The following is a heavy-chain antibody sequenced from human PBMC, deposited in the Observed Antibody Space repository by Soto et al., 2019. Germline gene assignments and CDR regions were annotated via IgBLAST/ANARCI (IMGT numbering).Heavy chain of an antibody. Sequence: GASVKVSCKASGGTFSSYAISWVRQAPGQGLEWMGGIIPIFGTANYAQKFQGRVTITADESTSTAYMELSSLRSEDTAVYYCARERTGTGAFDIWGQGTTVTVSS. CDR1: GGTFSSYA. CDR2: IIPIFGTA. D-gene: IGHD3-9*01. J-gene: IGHJ3*02. V-gene: IGHV1-69*13. CDR3: ARERTGTGAFDI.